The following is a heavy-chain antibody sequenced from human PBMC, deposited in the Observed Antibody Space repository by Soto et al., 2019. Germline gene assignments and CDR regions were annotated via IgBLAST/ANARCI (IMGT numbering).Heavy chain of an antibody. CDR1: GYTFTSYG. V-gene: IGHV1-18*01. J-gene: IGHJ6*02. Sequence: QVQLVQSGAEVKKPGASVKVSCKASGYTFTSYGISWVRQAPGQGLEWMGWISAYNGNTNYAQKRQGRVTTTTDTSTSTAYMERRSLRSDDPAVYYCARAERRYYDFWSGNYYYYGRDVWGQGTTVTVSS. D-gene: IGHD3-3*01. CDR3: ARAERRYYDFWSGNYYYYGRDV. CDR2: ISAYNGNT.